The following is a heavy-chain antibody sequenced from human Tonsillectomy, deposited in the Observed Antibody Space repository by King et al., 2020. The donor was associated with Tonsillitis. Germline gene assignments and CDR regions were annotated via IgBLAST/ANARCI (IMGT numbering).Heavy chain of an antibody. CDR1: GFTFSSYS. D-gene: IGHD5-12*01. CDR3: ARDLRRAWLRFLGEDY. CDR2: ISSSSSYI. J-gene: IGHJ4*02. Sequence: VQLVESGGGLVKPGGSLRLSCAASGFTFSSYSMNWVRQAPGKGLEWVSSISSSSSYIYYADSVKGRFTISRDNAKNSLYLQMNSLRAEDTAVYYCARDLRRAWLRFLGEDYWGQGTLVTVSS. V-gene: IGHV3-21*01.